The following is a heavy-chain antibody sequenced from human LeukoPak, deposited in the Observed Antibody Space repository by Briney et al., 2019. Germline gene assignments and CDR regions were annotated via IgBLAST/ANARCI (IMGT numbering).Heavy chain of an antibody. CDR2: ISAYNGNT. V-gene: IGHV1-18*01. J-gene: IGHJ4*02. CDR3: ATGIVGATCCSEYDY. Sequence: GASVKVSCKASGYTFTSYGISWVRQAPGQGLEWMGWISAYNGNTNYAQKFQGRVTMTTDTSTSTAYMELRSLRSDDTAVYYCATGIVGATCCSEYDYWGQGTLVTVSS. D-gene: IGHD1-26*01. CDR1: GYTFTSYG.